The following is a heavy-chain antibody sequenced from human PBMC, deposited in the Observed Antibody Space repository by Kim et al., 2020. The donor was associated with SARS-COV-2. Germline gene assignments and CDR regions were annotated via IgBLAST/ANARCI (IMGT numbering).Heavy chain of an antibody. Sequence: SETLSLTCTVSGGSISSYYWSWIRQPPGKGLEWIGYIYYSGSTNYNPSLKSRVTISVDTSKNQFSLKLSSVTAADTAVYYCARGNLIVATHYYYGMDVWGQGTTVTVSS. CDR1: GGSISSYY. J-gene: IGHJ6*02. V-gene: IGHV4-59*01. D-gene: IGHD5-12*01. CDR3: ARGNLIVATHYYYGMDV. CDR2: IYYSGST.